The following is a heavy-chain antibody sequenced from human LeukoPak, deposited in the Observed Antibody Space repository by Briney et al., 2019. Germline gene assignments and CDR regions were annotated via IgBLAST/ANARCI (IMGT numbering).Heavy chain of an antibody. CDR2: ISYDGSNK. J-gene: IGHJ4*02. Sequence: GGSLRLSCAASGFTFSSYAMHWVRQAPGKGLEWVAVISYDGSNKCYAHSVKGRFTFSRDNSKNTLFLQMNSLRAEDTAVYYCARDGFSYSYDSSGYYYPAYWGQGTLVTVSS. CDR1: GFTFSSYA. CDR3: ARDGFSYSYDSSGYYYPAY. D-gene: IGHD3-22*01. V-gene: IGHV3-30-3*01.